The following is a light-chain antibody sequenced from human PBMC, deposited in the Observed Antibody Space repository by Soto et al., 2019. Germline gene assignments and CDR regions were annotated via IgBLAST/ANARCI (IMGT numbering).Light chain of an antibody. CDR1: SSDVGGYNY. CDR3: SSYTSSSTSV. J-gene: IGLJ3*02. Sequence: QSALTQPASVSGSPGQSITISCTGTSSDVGGYNYVSWYQQHPGKAPKLRVYEVSNRLSGVSNRFSGSKSGNTASLTISGLQAEDEADYYCSSYTSSSTSVFGGGTKLTVL. V-gene: IGLV2-14*01. CDR2: EVS.